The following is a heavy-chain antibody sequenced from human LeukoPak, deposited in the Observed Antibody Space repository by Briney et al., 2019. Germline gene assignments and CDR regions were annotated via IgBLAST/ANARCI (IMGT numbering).Heavy chain of an antibody. Sequence: SVTVSCKASGGTFSSYAISWVRQAPGQGLEWMGGIIPIFGTANYAQKFQGRVTITADESTSTAYMELSSLRSEDTAVYYCARFTTVTTGNAFDIWGQGTMVTVSS. V-gene: IGHV1-69*13. CDR3: ARFTTVTTGNAFDI. CDR1: GGTFSSYA. J-gene: IGHJ3*02. CDR2: IIPIFGTA. D-gene: IGHD4-17*01.